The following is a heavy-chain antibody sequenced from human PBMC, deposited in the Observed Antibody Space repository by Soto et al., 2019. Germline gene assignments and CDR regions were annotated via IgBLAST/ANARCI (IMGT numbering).Heavy chain of an antibody. Sequence: GGSLRLSCAASGFTFGTYAMDWVRQAPGKGLEWVSGITGSGGSTYYADSVKGRFTISRDNSENTLYLQMNSLRGDDTAVYYCAKDRSVDTRDWFDPWGQGTLVTVSS. J-gene: IGHJ5*02. CDR2: ITGSGGST. CDR1: GFTFGTYA. V-gene: IGHV3-23*01. CDR3: AKDRSVDTRDWFDP. D-gene: IGHD5-18*01.